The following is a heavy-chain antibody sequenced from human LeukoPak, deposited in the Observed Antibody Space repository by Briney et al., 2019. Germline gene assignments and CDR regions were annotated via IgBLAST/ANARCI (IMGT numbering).Heavy chain of an antibody. CDR1: GGSISSYY. CDR3: ARTYYYGSGRYFDY. V-gene: IGHV4-59*01. J-gene: IGHJ4*02. Sequence: SETLSLTCTVSGGSISSYYWSWIRQPPGKGLDWIGYIYHSGSTNYNPFLKSRFTISLDTSKNQFSLKLSSVTAADTAVYYCARTYYYGSGRYFDYWGQGTLVTVSS. D-gene: IGHD3-10*01. CDR2: IYHSGST.